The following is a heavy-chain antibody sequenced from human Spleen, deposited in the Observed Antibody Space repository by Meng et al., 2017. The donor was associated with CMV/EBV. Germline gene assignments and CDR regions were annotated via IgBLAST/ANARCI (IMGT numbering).Heavy chain of an antibody. V-gene: IGHV1-18*01. CDR2: ISPYNGKGNT. Sequence: SGYIFTNYGITWVREAPGPGLEWMGWISPYNGKGNTNYAQKFQGRVTLTPDSSTTTAYMELRSLRSDDTAVYYCARGGSYSVYYFDYWGQGTLVTVSS. CDR3: ARGGSYSVYYFDY. J-gene: IGHJ4*02. D-gene: IGHD1-26*01. CDR1: GYIFTNYG.